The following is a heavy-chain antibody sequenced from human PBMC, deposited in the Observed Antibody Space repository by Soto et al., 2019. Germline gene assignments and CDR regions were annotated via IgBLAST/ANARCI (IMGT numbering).Heavy chain of an antibody. J-gene: IGHJ4*02. D-gene: IGHD3-22*01. Sequence: PGESEKISCNGSGYSFGSYCITWVRQQPGKGLEWMGRIDPSDSQTYYSPSFRGHVTISATKSITTVFLQWSSLRASDTAMYYCARQIYDSDTGPNFQYYFDSWGQGTPVTVSS. CDR2: IDPSDSQT. V-gene: IGHV5-10-1*01. CDR3: ARQIYDSDTGPNFQYYFDS. CDR1: GYSFGSYC.